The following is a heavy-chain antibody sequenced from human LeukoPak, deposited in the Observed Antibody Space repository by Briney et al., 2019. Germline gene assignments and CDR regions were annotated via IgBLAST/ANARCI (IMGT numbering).Heavy chain of an antibody. CDR3: AKDYQSGSYLGLYYFDH. CDR1: GFTFSSYE. J-gene: IGHJ4*02. V-gene: IGHV3-48*03. D-gene: IGHD1-26*01. Sequence: QPGGTLRLSCEASGFTFSSYEMNWVRQAPGKGLEWVSYISSSGSTKYYADSVRGRFTISRDNPKNSLYLQMNSLRAEDTAVYYCAKDYQSGSYLGLYYFDHWGQGVLVIVSS. CDR2: ISSSGSTK.